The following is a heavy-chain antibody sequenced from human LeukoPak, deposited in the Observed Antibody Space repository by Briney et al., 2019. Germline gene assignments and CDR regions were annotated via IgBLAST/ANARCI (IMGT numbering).Heavy chain of an antibody. Sequence: ASVKVSCKASGYTFTSYGISWVRQAPGQGLEWMGWISAYDGNTNYAQKLQGRVTMTTDTSTSTAYMELRSLRSDDTAVYYCAREGARHYDILTYYYYGMDVWGQGTTVTVSS. V-gene: IGHV1-18*01. CDR2: ISAYDGNT. D-gene: IGHD3-9*01. J-gene: IGHJ6*02. CDR3: AREGARHYDILTYYYYGMDV. CDR1: GYTFTSYG.